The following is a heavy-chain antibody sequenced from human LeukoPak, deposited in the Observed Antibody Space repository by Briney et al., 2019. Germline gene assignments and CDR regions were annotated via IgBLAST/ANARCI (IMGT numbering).Heavy chain of an antibody. D-gene: IGHD2-21*02. CDR3: ARFPSGDWDAFDI. J-gene: IGHJ3*02. CDR1: GYTFTSYD. Sequence: ASVKVSCTASGYTFTSYDINWVRQATGQGLEWMGWMNPNSGNTGYAQKFQGRVTMTRNTSISTAYMELSSLRSEDTAVYYCARFPSGDWDAFDIWGQGTMVTVSS. CDR2: MNPNSGNT. V-gene: IGHV1-8*01.